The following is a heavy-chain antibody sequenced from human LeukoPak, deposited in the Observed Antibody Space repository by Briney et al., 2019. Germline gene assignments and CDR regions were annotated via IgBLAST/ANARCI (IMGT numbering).Heavy chain of an antibody. CDR3: AKIGIAARPHDY. J-gene: IGHJ4*02. Sequence: PGGSLRLSCAASGFTFSSYGMHWVRQAPGKGLEWVAFIRYDGSNKYYADSVKGRFTISRDNSKNTLYLQMNSLRAEDTAMYYCAKIGIAARPHDYWGQGTLVTVSS. CDR1: GFTFSSYG. V-gene: IGHV3-30*02. CDR2: IRYDGSNK. D-gene: IGHD6-6*01.